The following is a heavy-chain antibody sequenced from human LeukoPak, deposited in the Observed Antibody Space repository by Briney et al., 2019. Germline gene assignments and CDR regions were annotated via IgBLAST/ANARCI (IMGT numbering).Heavy chain of an antibody. CDR3: ARGLIVVPDY. CDR1: GFTFSSYA. CDR2: ISYDGSNK. V-gene: IGHV3-30*01. Sequence: GGSLRLSCPASGFTFSSYAMHWVRQAPGKGLEWVAVISYDGSNKYCADSVKGRFTISRDNSKNTLYLQMNSLRAEDTAVYYCARGLIVVPDYWGQGTLVTVSS. D-gene: IGHD2-21*01. J-gene: IGHJ4*02.